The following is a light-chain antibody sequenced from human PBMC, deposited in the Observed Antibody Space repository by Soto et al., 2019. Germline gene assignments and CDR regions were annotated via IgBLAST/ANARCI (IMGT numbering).Light chain of an antibody. CDR1: QSVSSSY. J-gene: IGKJ2*01. CDR2: GVS. V-gene: IGKV3-20*01. CDR3: QQYGSSPPKYT. Sequence: EIVLTQSPGTLSLSPGERATLSCRASQSVSSSYLAWYQQKPGQAPRLLIYGVSSRDTGIPDRFSGSGSGTDFTLTISRLEPEDFAVYYCQQYGSSPPKYTFGQGTKLEIK.